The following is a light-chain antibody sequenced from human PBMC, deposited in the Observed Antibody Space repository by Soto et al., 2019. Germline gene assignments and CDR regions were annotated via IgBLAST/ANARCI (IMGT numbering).Light chain of an antibody. CDR3: QQYKDNPWT. Sequence: DIQMTQSPSSLSASVGDRVTISCQASQGIRRSLAWYQPNPGKAPKLLIYKASNLESGVPSRFGGSGSGSEFTLTISNLQPDDFATYYCQQYKDNPWTFGQGTKVDI. J-gene: IGKJ1*01. CDR2: KAS. CDR1: QGIRRS. V-gene: IGKV1-5*03.